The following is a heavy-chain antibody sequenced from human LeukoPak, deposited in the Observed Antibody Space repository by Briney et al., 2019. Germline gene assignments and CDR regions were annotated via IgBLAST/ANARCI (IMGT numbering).Heavy chain of an antibody. CDR1: GVTFSSYS. J-gene: IGHJ3*01. V-gene: IGHV3-21*04. CDR3: CLWFGDHRAFDF. D-gene: IGHD3-10*01. Sequence: GGSLRLSCAASGVTFSSYSMNWVRQAPGKGLEWVSSISGRSDSIYYADSGKGRFTISRDNAKNSVYLQVNSLRAEDTAVYYCCLWFGDHRAFDFRGEGTMVTVFS. CDR2: ISGRSDSI.